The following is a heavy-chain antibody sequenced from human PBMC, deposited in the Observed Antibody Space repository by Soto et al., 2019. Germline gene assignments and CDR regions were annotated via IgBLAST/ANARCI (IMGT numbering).Heavy chain of an antibody. D-gene: IGHD3-22*01. CDR2: IYYSGST. J-gene: IGHJ5*02. Sequence: SETLSLTCTVSGGSISSGGYYWSWIRQHPGKGLEWIGYIYYSGSTYYNPSLKSRVTISVDTSKNQFSLKLSSVTAADTAVYYCARYDSSSGYYYWFDPWGQGTLVTVAS. V-gene: IGHV4-31*03. CDR3: ARYDSSSGYYYWFDP. CDR1: GGSISSGGYY.